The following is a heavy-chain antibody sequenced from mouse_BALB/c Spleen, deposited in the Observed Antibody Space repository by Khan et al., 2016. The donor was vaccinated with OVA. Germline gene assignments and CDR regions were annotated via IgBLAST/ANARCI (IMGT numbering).Heavy chain of an antibody. J-gene: IGHJ2*01. CDR1: GYSITSDYA. CDR3: ARDYGSSYLFFDY. V-gene: IGHV3-2*02. D-gene: IGHD1-1*01. Sequence: EVQLQESGPGLVKPSQSLSLTCTVTGYSITSDYAWNWIRQFPGNKLEWMAYITYSGNTGYNPSLKGRISITRDTSQNQFFLQLNSVTTEDTATYYCARDYGSSYLFFDYWGRGTTLTVSS. CDR2: ITYSGNT.